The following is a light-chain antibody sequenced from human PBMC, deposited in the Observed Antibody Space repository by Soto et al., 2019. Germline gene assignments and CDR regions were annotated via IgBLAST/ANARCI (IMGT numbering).Light chain of an antibody. CDR3: QQRSNWPRT. CDR2: DAS. CDR1: QSVSSY. V-gene: IGKV3-11*01. Sequence: KVSPAAVSLSTRERATLSFRASQSVSSYFAWYQQKPVQAPRLLIYDASNRATGIPARFSGSGSGTDFTLTLSSLEPEDFAVYYCQQRSNWPRTFGQGTKVDI. J-gene: IGKJ1*01.